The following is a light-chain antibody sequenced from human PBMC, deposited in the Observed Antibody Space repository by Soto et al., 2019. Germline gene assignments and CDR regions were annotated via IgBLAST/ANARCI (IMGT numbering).Light chain of an antibody. CDR1: QSISSY. CDR3: QQSYSSPLT. J-gene: IGKJ4*01. Sequence: DIQMTQSPSSLSASVGDRVTITCRASQSISSYLHWYQQKPGKAPKVLIYAASNLKTGVPSRFSGSGSGTDFTLSISPLQPEDFATYYCQQSYSSPLTFGGGTKVEIK. CDR2: AAS. V-gene: IGKV1-39*01.